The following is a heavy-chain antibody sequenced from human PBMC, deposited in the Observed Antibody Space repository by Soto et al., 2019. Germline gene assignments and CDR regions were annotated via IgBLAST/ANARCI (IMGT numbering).Heavy chain of an antibody. D-gene: IGHD3-10*01. CDR1: GGTFSSYA. CDR3: ATMGQETTFYGSGSGFDMDV. V-gene: IGHV1-69*01. CDR2: IIPLFGTA. Sequence: QVQLVQSGAEVKKPGSSVKVSCKASGGTFSSYAISWVRQAPGQGLEWMGGIIPLFGTAKYAQKFQGRVTITVDESMRTGYMELSSLRSEDTAVYYCATMGQETTFYGSGSGFDMDVWGQGTPVTVSS. J-gene: IGHJ6*02.